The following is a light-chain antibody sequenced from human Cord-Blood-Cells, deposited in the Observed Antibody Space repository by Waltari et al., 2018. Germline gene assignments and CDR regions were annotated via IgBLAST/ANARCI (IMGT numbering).Light chain of an antibody. V-gene: IGKV3-20*01. J-gene: IGKJ2*03. CDR2: GAS. CDR3: QQYGSSPYS. Sequence: EIVLTQSPGTLSLSPGERPTVPCRASQSVSSSYLAWYQQKPGQAPRLLIYGASSRATGIPDRFSGSGSGTDFTLTISRLEPEDFAVYYCQQYGSSPYSFGQGTKLEIK. CDR1: QSVSSSY.